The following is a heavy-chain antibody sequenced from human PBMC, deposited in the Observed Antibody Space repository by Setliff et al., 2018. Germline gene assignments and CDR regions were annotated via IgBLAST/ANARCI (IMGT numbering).Heavy chain of an antibody. V-gene: IGHV4-59*01. CDR3: ARRYCSGGSCDFDP. Sequence: SETLSLTCTVSGGSISSYYWSWIRQPPGKGLEWIGYIYYSGSTNYNPSLKSRVTISVDTSKNRFSLKLSSVTAADTAVYYCARRYCSGGSCDFDPWGQGTLVTVSS. D-gene: IGHD2-15*01. CDR1: GGSISSYY. CDR2: IYYSGST. J-gene: IGHJ5*02.